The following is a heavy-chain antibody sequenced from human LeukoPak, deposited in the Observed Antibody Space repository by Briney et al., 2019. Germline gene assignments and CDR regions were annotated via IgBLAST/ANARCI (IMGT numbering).Heavy chain of an antibody. D-gene: IGHD6-19*01. CDR2: IYHSGST. V-gene: IGHV4-30-2*01. Sequence: SETLSLTCAVSGGSISSGGYSWSWIRQPPGKGLEWIGYIYHSGSTYYNPSLKSRVTISVDRSKNQFSLKLSSVTATDTAVYYCARDSRKEGPGGGIAVAGTGNYWGQGTLVTVSS. CDR3: ARDSRKEGPGGGIAVAGTGNY. J-gene: IGHJ4*02. CDR1: GGSISSGGYS.